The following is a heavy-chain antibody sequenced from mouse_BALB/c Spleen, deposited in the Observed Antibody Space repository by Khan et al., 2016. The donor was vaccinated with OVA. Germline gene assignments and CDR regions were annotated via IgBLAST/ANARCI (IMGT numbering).Heavy chain of an antibody. V-gene: IGHV2-2*02. Sequence: QMQLEESGPGLVQPSQSLSITCTVSGFSLTTYGVHWVRQSPGKGLEWLGVIWSGGSTDYNAAFISRLCISKDSSKSQVFFKMNSLQVNDTAIYCCARNDDYDEGLAYWGQGTLVTVSA. D-gene: IGHD2-4*01. CDR2: IWSGGST. CDR1: GFSLTTYG. J-gene: IGHJ3*01. CDR3: ARNDDYDEGLAY.